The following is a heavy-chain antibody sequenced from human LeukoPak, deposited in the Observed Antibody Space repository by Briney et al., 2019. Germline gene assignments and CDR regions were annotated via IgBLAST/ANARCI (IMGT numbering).Heavy chain of an antibody. Sequence: GGSLRLSCAASGFTFSRSWMSWARLHPRMGLEWVANIKQDGSEKYYVDSVKGRFTISRDNAKNSLYLQMNSLRAEDTAVYYCAIGDYFDYWGQGTLVTVSS. D-gene: IGHD2-15*01. CDR2: IKQDGSEK. CDR1: GFTFSRSW. CDR3: AIGDYFDY. V-gene: IGHV3-7*01. J-gene: IGHJ4*02.